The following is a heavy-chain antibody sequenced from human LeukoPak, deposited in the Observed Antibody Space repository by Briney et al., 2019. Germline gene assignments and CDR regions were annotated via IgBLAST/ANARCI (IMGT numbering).Heavy chain of an antibody. D-gene: IGHD1-1*01. J-gene: IGHJ4*02. Sequence: SVKVSCKASGGTFSSCAISWVRQAPGQGLEWMGGIIPIFGTANYAQKFQGRVTITADESTSTAYMELSSLRSEDTAVYYCAAKTGTTWYYFDYWGQGTLVTVSS. CDR2: IIPIFGTA. CDR3: AAKTGTTWYYFDY. V-gene: IGHV1-69*01. CDR1: GGTFSSCA.